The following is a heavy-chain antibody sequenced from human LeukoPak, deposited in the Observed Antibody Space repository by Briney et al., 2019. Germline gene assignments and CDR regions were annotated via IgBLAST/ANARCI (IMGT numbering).Heavy chain of an antibody. CDR2: ISSSSSTI. Sequence: PGGSLRLSCAASGFTFSTYNMNWVRQAPGKGLEWVSYISSSSSTIYYSDSVKGRFTISRDNAKNSLYLQMNSLRAEDTALYYCARVQGGDYVLRAEYYFDYWGQGTLVTVSS. CDR3: ARVQGGDYVLRAEYYFDY. V-gene: IGHV3-48*01. J-gene: IGHJ4*02. D-gene: IGHD4-17*01. CDR1: GFTFSTYN.